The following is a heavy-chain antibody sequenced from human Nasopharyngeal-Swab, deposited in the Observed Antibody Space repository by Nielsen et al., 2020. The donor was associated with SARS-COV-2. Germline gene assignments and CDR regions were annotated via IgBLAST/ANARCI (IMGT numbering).Heavy chain of an antibody. D-gene: IGHD2-2*01. Sequence: GESLKISCAASGFTFSDYTMNWVRQAPGQGLDWVSSISSSGSYMYYTDSVKGRFTMSRDNAKNSLYLQMDSLRAEDTAVYYCASDSRYWGQGTLVTVSS. CDR2: ISSSGSYM. J-gene: IGHJ4*02. CDR1: GFTFSDYT. V-gene: IGHV3-21*01. CDR3: ASDSRY.